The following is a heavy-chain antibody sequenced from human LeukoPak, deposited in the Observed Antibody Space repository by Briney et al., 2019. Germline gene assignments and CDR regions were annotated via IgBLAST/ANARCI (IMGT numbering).Heavy chain of an antibody. CDR3: ARDLGGSKGGLDV. V-gene: IGHV3-48*02. CDR1: GFTFNDFG. CDR2: ISRDSAAK. Sequence: GGSLRLSCAASGFTFNDFGMNWVRQAPGKGLDWVSYISRDSAAKRYADSVKGRFTISRDKAKNSLYLQMNSLRDEDTAVYFCARDLGGSKGGLDVRGQGTTVTVSS. D-gene: IGHD3-16*01. J-gene: IGHJ6*02.